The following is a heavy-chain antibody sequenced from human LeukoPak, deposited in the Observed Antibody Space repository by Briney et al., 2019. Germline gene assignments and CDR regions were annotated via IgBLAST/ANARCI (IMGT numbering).Heavy chain of an antibody. V-gene: IGHV1-2*02. D-gene: IGHD5-18*01. Sequence: ASVTVSCKASGYTFTGYYMHWVRQAPGQGLEWMGWINPNSGGTNYAQKFQGRVTMTRDTSISTAYMELSRLRSDDTAVYYCARDLHRYSSYYFDYWGQENLVSVSS. J-gene: IGHJ4*02. CDR1: GYTFTGYY. CDR2: INPNSGGT. CDR3: ARDLHRYSSYYFDY.